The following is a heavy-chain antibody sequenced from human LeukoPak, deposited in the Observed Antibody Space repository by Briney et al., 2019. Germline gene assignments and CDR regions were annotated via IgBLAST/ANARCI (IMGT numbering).Heavy chain of an antibody. Sequence: PGGSLRLPCAASGFTFSSYEMNWVRQAPGKGLEWVSSISSTSSYIYYADSVKGRFTISRDNAKNSLYLQMNSLRAEDTAVYYCAREPAVGILNWFDPWGQGTLVTVSS. J-gene: IGHJ5*02. CDR3: AREPAVGILNWFDP. CDR1: GFTFSSYE. D-gene: IGHD1-14*01. CDR2: ISSTSSYI. V-gene: IGHV3-21*01.